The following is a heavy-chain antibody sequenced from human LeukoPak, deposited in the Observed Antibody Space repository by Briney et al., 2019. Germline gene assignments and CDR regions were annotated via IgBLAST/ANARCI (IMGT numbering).Heavy chain of an antibody. D-gene: IGHD6-13*01. Sequence: PGGSLRLSCAASGFTFNTYAVSWVRQAPGKGLEWVSAISGGGATSYYADSVEGRFTISRDNSKNTLYLQMNSLRAEDTAIYYCAKDGSSGIAATADAFDIWGQGTMVTVSS. CDR2: ISGGGATS. CDR1: GFTFNTYA. CDR3: AKDGSSGIAATADAFDI. J-gene: IGHJ3*02. V-gene: IGHV3-23*01.